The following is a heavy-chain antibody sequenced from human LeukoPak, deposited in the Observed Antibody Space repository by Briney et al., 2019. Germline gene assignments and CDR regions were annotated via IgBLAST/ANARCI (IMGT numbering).Heavy chain of an antibody. V-gene: IGHV4-34*01. CDR1: GGSFSGYY. CDR2: INHSGST. J-gene: IGHJ4*02. D-gene: IGHD3-22*01. Sequence: SETLSLTCAVYGGSFSGYYWSWIRQPPGKGLEWIGEINHSGSTNYNPSLKSRVTISVDTSKNQFSLKLSSVTAADTAVYYCALVVITSDYFDYWGQGTLVTVSS. CDR3: ALVVITSDYFDY.